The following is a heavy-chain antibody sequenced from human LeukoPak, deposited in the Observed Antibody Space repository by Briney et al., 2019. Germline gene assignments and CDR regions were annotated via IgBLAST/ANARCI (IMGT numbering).Heavy chain of an antibody. J-gene: IGHJ5*02. D-gene: IGHD5-24*01. CDR2: ITSSGATT. Sequence: PGGSLRLSCAASGFTISTYAMTWVRQAPGKGLEWVSSITSSGATTYYADSVKGRFTISRDISKNTLYLQMNSLTAEDSAVYYCAKEFIAGDGHVDSDPWGQGTLVSVSS. V-gene: IGHV3-23*01. CDR3: AKEFIAGDGHVDSDP. CDR1: GFTISTYA.